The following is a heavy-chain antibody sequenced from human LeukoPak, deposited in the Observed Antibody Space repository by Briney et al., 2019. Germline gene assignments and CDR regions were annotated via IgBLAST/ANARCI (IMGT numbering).Heavy chain of an antibody. D-gene: IGHD1-26*01. J-gene: IGHJ3*02. Sequence: LSGGSLRLSCAASGFTFSSYAMHWVRQAPGKGLEWVAVISYDGSNKYYADSVKGRFTISRDNSKNTLYLQMNSLRAEDTAVYYCARDPIVGATLYAFDIWGQGTMVTVSS. V-gene: IGHV3-30*04. CDR2: ISYDGSNK. CDR1: GFTFSSYA. CDR3: ARDPIVGATLYAFDI.